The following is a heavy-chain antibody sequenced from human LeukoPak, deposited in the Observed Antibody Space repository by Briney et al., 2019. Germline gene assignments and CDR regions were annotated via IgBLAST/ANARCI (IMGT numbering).Heavy chain of an antibody. CDR3: ARLSPHASGGYYNPD. D-gene: IGHD3-10*01. J-gene: IGHJ4*02. CDR2: IYYSGST. CDR1: GGSISSYY. V-gene: IGHV4-59*08. Sequence: PSETLSLTCTVSGGSISSYYWSWIRQPPGKGLEWIGYIYYSGSTNYNPSLKSRVTISVDTSKNQFSLKLSSVTAADTAVYYCARLSPHASGGYYNPDWGQGTLVTVSS.